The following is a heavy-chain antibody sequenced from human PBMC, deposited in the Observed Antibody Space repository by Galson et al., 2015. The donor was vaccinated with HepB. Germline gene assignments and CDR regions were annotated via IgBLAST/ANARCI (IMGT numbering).Heavy chain of an antibody. D-gene: IGHD1-26*01. Sequence: SVKVSCKASGYTFTSYGISWVRQAPGQGLEWMGWISAYNGNTNYAQKLQGRVTMTTDTSTSTAYMELRSLRSDDTAVYYCARARTIQLYSGSYYDFYYWGQGTLVTVSS. CDR2: ISAYNGNT. CDR3: ARARTIQLYSGSYYDFYY. J-gene: IGHJ4*02. CDR1: GYTFTSYG. V-gene: IGHV1-18*01.